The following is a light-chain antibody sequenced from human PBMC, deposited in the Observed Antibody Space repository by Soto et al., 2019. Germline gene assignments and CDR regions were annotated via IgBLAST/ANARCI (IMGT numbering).Light chain of an antibody. Sequence: QSVLTQPASVSGSPGQSITISCTGTSSDVGGYKYVSWYQQHPGKAPKLMIYEVSNRPSGVSNRFSGSKSGNTASLTISGLQGEDEATYYCSSYTSARTYVFGTGTKVTVL. V-gene: IGLV2-14*01. CDR3: SSYTSARTYV. J-gene: IGLJ1*01. CDR1: SSDVGGYKY. CDR2: EVS.